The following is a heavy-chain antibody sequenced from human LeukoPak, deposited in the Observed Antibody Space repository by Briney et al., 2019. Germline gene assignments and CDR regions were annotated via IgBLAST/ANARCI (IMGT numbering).Heavy chain of an antibody. D-gene: IGHD6-19*01. CDR3: ARTTTNIGWYVDF. V-gene: IGHV5-51*03. Sequence: GESLKISCKGSGYSFTTYWIGWVRQMPGKGLEWMGIIYPGDSDTRYSPSFQGQVTISADKSISTAYLQWSSLKASDTAIYYCARTTTNIGWYVDFWGQGNLVPVSS. CDR1: GYSFTTYW. CDR2: IYPGDSDT. J-gene: IGHJ4*02.